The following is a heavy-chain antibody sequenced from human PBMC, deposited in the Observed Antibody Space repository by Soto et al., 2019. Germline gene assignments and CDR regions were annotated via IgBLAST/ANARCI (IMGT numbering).Heavy chain of an antibody. J-gene: IGHJ4*02. V-gene: IGHV1-18*01. CDR3: ARLADDFWSGYYIDY. D-gene: IGHD3-3*01. CDR2: ISAYNGNT. CDR1: GYTFTSYG. Sequence: ASVKVSCKASGYTFTSYGISWVRQAPGQGLEWMGWISAYNGNTNYAQKLQGRVTMTTDTSTSTAYMELRSLRSDDTAVYYCARLADDFWSGYYIDYWGQGTLVTVPQ.